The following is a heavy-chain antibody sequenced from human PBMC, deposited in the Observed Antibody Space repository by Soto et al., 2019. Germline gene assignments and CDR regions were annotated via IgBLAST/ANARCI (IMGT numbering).Heavy chain of an antibody. CDR1: GFTFSSYA. Sequence: GGSLRLSCAASGFTFSSYAMHWVRQAPGKGLEWVAVISYDGSNKYYADSVKGRFTISRDNSKNTLYLQMNSLRAEDTAAYYCARDIGIAVAGTYYYGMDVWGQGTTVTVSS. V-gene: IGHV3-30-3*01. CDR2: ISYDGSNK. D-gene: IGHD6-19*01. J-gene: IGHJ6*02. CDR3: ARDIGIAVAGTYYYGMDV.